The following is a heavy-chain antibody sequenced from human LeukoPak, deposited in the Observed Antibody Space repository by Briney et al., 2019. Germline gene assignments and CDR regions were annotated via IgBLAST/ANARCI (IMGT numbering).Heavy chain of an antibody. CDR2: ISSSGSTI. V-gene: IGHV3-11*04. CDR1: GFTFSDYY. D-gene: IGHD3-3*01. CDR3: ARLPYDFVYYFDY. Sequence: GGSLRLSCAASGFTFSDYYMTWIRQAPGKGLEWVSYISSSGSTIFYADSVKGRFTISRDNAKNSLYLQMNSLRAEDTAVYYCARLPYDFVYYFDYWGQGTLVTVSS. J-gene: IGHJ4*02.